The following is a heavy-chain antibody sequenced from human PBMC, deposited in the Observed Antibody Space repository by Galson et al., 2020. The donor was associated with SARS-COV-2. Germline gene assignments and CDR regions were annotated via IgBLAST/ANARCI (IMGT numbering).Heavy chain of an antibody. CDR1: GFTFSSYS. J-gene: IGHJ4*02. CDR3: ARDPLDDEWLRRTTYYFDY. Sequence: PGESLKISCAASGFTFSSYSMNWVRQAPGKGLEWVSSISSSSSYIYYADSVKGRFTISRDNAKNSLYLQMNSLRAEDTAVYYCARDPLDDEWLRRTTYYFDYWGQGTLVTVSS. D-gene: IGHD5-12*01. CDR2: ISSSSSYI. V-gene: IGHV3-21*01.